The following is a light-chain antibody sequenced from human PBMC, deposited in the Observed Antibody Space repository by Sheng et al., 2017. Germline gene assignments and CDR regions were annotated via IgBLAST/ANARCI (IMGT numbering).Light chain of an antibody. CDR3: QQYIRYSLT. V-gene: IGKV1-5*03. J-gene: IGKJ1*01. Sequence: DIQMTQSPSTLSASIGDRVTITCRASQNINSWLARYQQKPGKAPKLLIYKASTLESGVPSSFNGSGSGTEFTLTISSLQPDDFATYYCQQYIRYSLTFGQGTKVEFK. CDR2: KAS. CDR1: QNINSW.